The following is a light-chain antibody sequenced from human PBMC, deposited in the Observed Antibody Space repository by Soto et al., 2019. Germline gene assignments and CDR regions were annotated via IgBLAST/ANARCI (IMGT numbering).Light chain of an antibody. V-gene: IGLV8-61*01. J-gene: IGLJ2*01. CDR3: VPHMSRSVRV. CDR1: SDSVSTTNY. Sequence: QAVVTQEPSFSVFPGGTVTLTCGLRSDSVSTTNYPSWYQQTPGQTPRSLIYNTNTRCSGVPYRFSGSILGNKAALTITGAQTDEQSLYYCVPHMSRSVRVFGGGTKVTVL. CDR2: NTN.